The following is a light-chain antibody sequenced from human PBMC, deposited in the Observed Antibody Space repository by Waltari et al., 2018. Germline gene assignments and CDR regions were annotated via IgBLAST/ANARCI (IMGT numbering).Light chain of an antibody. CDR3: ATWDDRLTGVV. J-gene: IGLJ2*01. V-gene: IGLV1-44*01. CDR2: SND. CDR1: YSNIGSNI. Sequence: QSVLTQPPSASGTPGQKVTISCSGSYSNIGSNIVTWYQQLPGTAPKLLIHSNDYRPSGVPDRFSGSKSGTSASLAISGLQSEDEADYYCATWDDRLTGVVFGGGTRVTVL.